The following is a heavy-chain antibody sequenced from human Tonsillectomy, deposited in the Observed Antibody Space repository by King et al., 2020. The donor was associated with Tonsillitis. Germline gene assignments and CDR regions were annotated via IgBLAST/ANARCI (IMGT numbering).Heavy chain of an antibody. V-gene: IGHV4-39*01. CDR1: GDSISSRSYY. CDR2: ISFSWST. CDR3: ARYTVGSMVET. J-gene: IGHJ5*02. D-gene: IGHD2-8*02. Sequence: QLQESGPGLVKPSETLSLTCTVSGDSISSRSYYCGWVRQPPGTGLEWIWRISFSWSTPYNPALKSRFTISKDTSKNQFSLKVSSVTAADTAVYYCARYTVGSMVETWGQGVLVTASS.